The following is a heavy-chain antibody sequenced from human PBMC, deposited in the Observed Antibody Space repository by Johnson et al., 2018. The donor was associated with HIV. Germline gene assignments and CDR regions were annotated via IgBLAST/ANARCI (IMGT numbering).Heavy chain of an antibody. Sequence: MLLVESGGGVVQPGRSLRLSCAASGFTFSSYAMHWVRQAPGKGLEWVANIKQDGSEKYYVDSVKGRFTISRDNAKNSLYLQMNSLRAEDTALYYCARDMGHRQLARDAFDIWGQGTMVTVSS. CDR2: IKQDGSEK. CDR1: GFTFSSYA. J-gene: IGHJ3*02. V-gene: IGHV3-7*03. CDR3: ARDMGHRQLARDAFDI. D-gene: IGHD6-6*01.